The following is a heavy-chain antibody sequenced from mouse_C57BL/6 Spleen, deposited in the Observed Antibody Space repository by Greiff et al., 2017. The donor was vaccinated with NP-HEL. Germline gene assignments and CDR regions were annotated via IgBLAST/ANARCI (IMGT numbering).Heavy chain of an antibody. CDR1: GYTFTSYW. Sequence: EVQLQQSGTVLARPGASVKMSCKTSGYTFTSYWMHWVKQRPGQGLEWIGAIYPGNSDTSYNQKFKGKAKLTAVTSASTAYMELSSLTNEDSAVYYCTREETTVAPFDYWGQGTTLTVSS. CDR2: IYPGNSDT. J-gene: IGHJ2*01. D-gene: IGHD1-1*01. V-gene: IGHV1-5*01. CDR3: TREETTVAPFDY.